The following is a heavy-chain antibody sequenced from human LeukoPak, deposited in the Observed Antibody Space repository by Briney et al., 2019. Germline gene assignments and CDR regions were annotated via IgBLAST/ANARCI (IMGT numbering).Heavy chain of an antibody. CDR1: GFTFSSHG. CDR2: IWYDGSNK. D-gene: IGHD6-19*01. Sequence: GGSLRLSCAASGFTFSSHGMHWVRQAPGKGLEWVAVIWYDGSNKFYADSVRGRFTISRDNSKNTLYVQMNSLRAEDTAVYYCARGRGSGWYDAFDVWGQGTMVTVSS. CDR3: ARGRGSGWYDAFDV. V-gene: IGHV3-33*01. J-gene: IGHJ3*01.